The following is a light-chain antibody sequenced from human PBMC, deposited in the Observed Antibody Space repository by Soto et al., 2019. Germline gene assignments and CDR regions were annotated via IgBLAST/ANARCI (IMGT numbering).Light chain of an antibody. Sequence: QSVLTQPASVSGAPGQAITISRTGTCRDVGGYKYVSWYQQHPGKAPKLMVYDVSNRPSGVSDRSSAPRPATPPPLPISAPQSEDEVDFSRASKTTTSFYFSGPGTKATV. CDR3: ASKTTTSFYF. CDR1: CRDVGGYKY. V-gene: IGLV2-14*01. CDR2: DVS. J-gene: IGLJ1*01.